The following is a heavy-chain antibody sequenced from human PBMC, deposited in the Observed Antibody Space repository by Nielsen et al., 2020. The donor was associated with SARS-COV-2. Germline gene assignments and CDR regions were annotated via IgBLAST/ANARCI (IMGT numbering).Heavy chain of an antibody. Sequence: SETLSLTCAVYSGSFSDYYWSWIRQPPGKGLEWIGEINHSGSTNYNPSLRSRVTISVDTSKNQFSLNLYSVTAADTAVYYCARGRPVTDYWGQGTLVTVSS. CDR3: ARGRPVTDY. D-gene: IGHD4-17*01. J-gene: IGHJ4*02. CDR1: SGSFSDYY. CDR2: INHSGST. V-gene: IGHV4-34*01.